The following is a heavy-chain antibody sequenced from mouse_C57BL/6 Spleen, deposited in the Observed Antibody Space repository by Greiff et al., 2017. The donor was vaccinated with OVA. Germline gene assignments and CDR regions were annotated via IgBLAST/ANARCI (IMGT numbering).Heavy chain of an antibody. J-gene: IGHJ1*03. D-gene: IGHD1-1*01. Sequence: EVQLVESGGGLVKPGGSLKLSCAASGFTFSSYAMSWVRQTPEKRLEWVATISDGGSYTYYPDNVKGRFTISRDNAKNNLYLQMSHLKSEDTAMYYCARSSYGSHWYFDVWGTGTTVTVSS. CDR1: GFTFSSYA. V-gene: IGHV5-4*01. CDR2: ISDGGSYT. CDR3: ARSSYGSHWYFDV.